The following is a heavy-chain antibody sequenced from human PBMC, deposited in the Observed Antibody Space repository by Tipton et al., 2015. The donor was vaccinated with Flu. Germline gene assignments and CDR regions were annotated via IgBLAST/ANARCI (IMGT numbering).Heavy chain of an antibody. D-gene: IGHD2-15*01. CDR1: GGSISSYY. V-gene: IGHV4-59*08. J-gene: IGHJ4*02. CDR3: ARGGTGATSDFDY. Sequence: TLSLTCTVSGGSISSYYWSWIRQPPGKGLEWIGYIYYSGSTNYNPSLKSRVTISVDTSKNQFSLTLSSVTAADTAVYYCARGGTGATSDFDYWGQGTLVTVSS. CDR2: IYYSGST.